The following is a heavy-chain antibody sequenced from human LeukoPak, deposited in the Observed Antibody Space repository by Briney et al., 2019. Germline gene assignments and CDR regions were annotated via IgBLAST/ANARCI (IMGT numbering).Heavy chain of an antibody. D-gene: IGHD3-16*01. CDR3: AKGLRLGYYYGIDV. Sequence: GGSLRLSCAASGFTFDDYAMHWVRQAPGKGLEWVSGISWNSGSIGYADSVKGRFTISRDNAKNSLYLQMNSLRAEDTALYYCAKGLRLGYYYGIDVWGQGTTVTVSS. J-gene: IGHJ6*02. CDR2: ISWNSGSI. CDR1: GFTFDDYA. V-gene: IGHV3-9*01.